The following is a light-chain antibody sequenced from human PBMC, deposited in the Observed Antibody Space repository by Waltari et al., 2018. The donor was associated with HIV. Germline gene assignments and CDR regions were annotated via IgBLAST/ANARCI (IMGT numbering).Light chain of an antibody. CDR1: QTVGSH. CDR3: QQRSNWLT. V-gene: IGKV3-11*01. Sequence: PGGSATLSCRASQTVGSHLAWYQHTPGQAPRLLIYDASNRATGMPARFSGSGSGTEFTLTISSLEPEEFADYYCQQRSNWLTFGGGTKVEIK. J-gene: IGKJ4*01. CDR2: DAS.